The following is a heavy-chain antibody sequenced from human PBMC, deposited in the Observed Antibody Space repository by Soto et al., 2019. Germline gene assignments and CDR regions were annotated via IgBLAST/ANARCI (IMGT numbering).Heavy chain of an antibody. V-gene: IGHV4-59*01. CDR1: GGSMSSYY. D-gene: IGHD5-12*01. CDR2: RYYSGST. J-gene: IGHJ4*02. Sequence: QVQLQESGPGLVKPSETLSLTCTVSGGSMSSYYWSWIRQSPGKGLEWIGYRYYSGSTNYNPSLKGRVAISLDTSKNQFSLMLSSVTAADTAVYYCARGEWLATIKHYFAYWGQGTLVTVSS. CDR3: ARGEWLATIKHYFAY.